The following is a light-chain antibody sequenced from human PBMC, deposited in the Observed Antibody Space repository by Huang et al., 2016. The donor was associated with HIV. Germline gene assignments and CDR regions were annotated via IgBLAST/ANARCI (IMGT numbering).Light chain of an antibody. CDR1: QSINRW. CDR2: GAS. V-gene: IGKV1-12*01. J-gene: IGKJ1*01. CDR3: LQYYSVPQT. Sequence: DIQMTQSPSSVSASVGDRVTISCRASQSINRWLAWYQQKPGKAPKLLIYGASSLQSGVPSRFSGSGSGTDFTLTINNLQAEDVAVYFCLQYYSVPQTFGHGTKVEIK.